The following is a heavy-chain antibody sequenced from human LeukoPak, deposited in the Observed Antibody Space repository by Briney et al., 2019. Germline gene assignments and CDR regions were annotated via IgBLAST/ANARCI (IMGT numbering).Heavy chain of an antibody. Sequence: GESLKISCNGSGYXYSTYWIGWVRQMPGKGLEWMGIIYPGDSDPKYSPSFQGQVTISADKSISTAYLQWSSLKASDTATYYCARVDSGSHLRAFDIWGQGTMVTVSS. CDR1: GYXYSTYW. V-gene: IGHV5-51*01. J-gene: IGHJ3*02. CDR2: IYPGDSDP. CDR3: ARVDSGSHLRAFDI. D-gene: IGHD1-26*01.